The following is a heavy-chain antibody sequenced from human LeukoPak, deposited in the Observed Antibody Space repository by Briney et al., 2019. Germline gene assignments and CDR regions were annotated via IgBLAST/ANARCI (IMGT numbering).Heavy chain of an antibody. CDR2: IIPIFGTA. CDR1: GGTFSSYA. Sequence: PVKVSCKASGGTFSSYAISWVRQAPGQGLEWMGRIIPIFGTANYAQKFQGRVTITTDESPSTAYMELSSLRSEDTAVYYCARAGTENFSNNWFDPWGQGTLVTVSS. J-gene: IGHJ5*02. D-gene: IGHD3-10*01. V-gene: IGHV1-69*05. CDR3: ARAGTENFSNNWFDP.